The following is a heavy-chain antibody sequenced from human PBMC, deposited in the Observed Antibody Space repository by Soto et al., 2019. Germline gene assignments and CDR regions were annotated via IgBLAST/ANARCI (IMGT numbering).Heavy chain of an antibody. CDR1: GFTFSSYW. CDR3: ARVRIAAAGSFDP. D-gene: IGHD6-13*01. V-gene: IGHV3-7*01. CDR2: IKQDGSEK. Sequence: EVQLVESGGGLVQPGGSLRLSCAASGFTFSSYWMSWVRQAPGKGLEWVANIKQDGSEKYYVDSVKGRFTISRDNAKNSLFLQMNSLRAEDTAVYYCARVRIAAAGSFDPWGQGTLVTVSS. J-gene: IGHJ5*02.